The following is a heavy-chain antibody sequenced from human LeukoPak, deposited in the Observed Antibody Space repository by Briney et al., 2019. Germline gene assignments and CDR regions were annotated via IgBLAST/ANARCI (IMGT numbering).Heavy chain of an antibody. J-gene: IGHJ5*02. CDR1: GGSFSGYY. V-gene: IGHV4-34*01. D-gene: IGHD6-13*01. CDR2: INHSGST. Sequence: SETLSLTCAAYGGSFSGYYWSWIRQPPGKGLEWIGEINHSGSTNYNPSLKSRVTISVDTSKNQFSLKLSSVTAADTAVYYCARVEIAAAGIQEYNWFDPWGQGTLVTVSS. CDR3: ARVEIAAAGIQEYNWFDP.